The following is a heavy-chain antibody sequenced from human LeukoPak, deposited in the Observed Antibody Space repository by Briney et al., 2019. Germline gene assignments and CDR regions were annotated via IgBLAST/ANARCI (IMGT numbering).Heavy chain of an antibody. CDR3: ARQMTTVTTRPGTFDY. D-gene: IGHD4-17*01. J-gene: IGHJ4*02. CDR2: IYYSGST. CDR1: GFTFSSYSMN. V-gene: IGHV4-39*01. Sequence: GSLRLSCAASGFTFSSYSMNWVRQAPGKGLEWIGSIYYSGSTYYNPSLKSRVTISVDTSKYQFSLKLSSVTAADTAVYYCARQMTTVTTRPGTFDYWGQGTLVTVSS.